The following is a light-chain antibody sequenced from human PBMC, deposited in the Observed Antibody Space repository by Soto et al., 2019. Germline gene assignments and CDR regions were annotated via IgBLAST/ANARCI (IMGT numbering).Light chain of an antibody. CDR3: SSYAGSNYV. J-gene: IGLJ1*01. CDR2: EVS. Sequence: QSALTQPPSASGSPGQSVTISCTGTSSDVGGYNYVSWYQQHPGKAPKFMIYEVSKRPSGVPDRFSGSKSGNTASLTVSGLQAEDEADYYCSSYAGSNYVFGTGTNLTVL. V-gene: IGLV2-8*01. CDR1: SSDVGGYNY.